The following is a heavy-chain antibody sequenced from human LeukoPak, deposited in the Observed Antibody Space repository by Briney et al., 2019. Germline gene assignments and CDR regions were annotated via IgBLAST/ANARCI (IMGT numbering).Heavy chain of an antibody. CDR2: IYTSGST. Sequence: SETLSLTCTVSGGSISSYYWSWIRQPAGKGLEWIGRIYTSGSTYYNPSLKSRVTISVDTSNNQFSLKLTSVTATDTAVYYCARISSGWYYFDYWGQGTLVTVSS. J-gene: IGHJ4*02. D-gene: IGHD6-19*01. V-gene: IGHV4-4*07. CDR1: GGSISSYY. CDR3: ARISSGWYYFDY.